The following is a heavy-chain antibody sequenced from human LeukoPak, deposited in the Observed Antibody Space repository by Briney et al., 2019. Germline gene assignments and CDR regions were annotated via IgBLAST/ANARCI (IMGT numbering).Heavy chain of an antibody. CDR1: GFTFTNNF. CDR3: ARVPIFGVVIWVYYFDY. Sequence: GGSLRLSCAASGFTFTNNFMSWVRQVPGKGLEWVANIKQDGSEKYYVDSVKGRFTISRDNAKNSLYLQMNSLRAEDTAVYYCARVPIFGVVIWVYYFDYWGQGTLVTVSS. D-gene: IGHD3-3*01. J-gene: IGHJ4*02. CDR2: IKQDGSEK. V-gene: IGHV3-7*01.